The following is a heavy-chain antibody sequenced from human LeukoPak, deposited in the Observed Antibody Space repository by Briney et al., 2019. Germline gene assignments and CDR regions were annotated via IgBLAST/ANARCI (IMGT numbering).Heavy chain of an antibody. D-gene: IGHD3-10*01. V-gene: IGHV3-23*01. CDR1: AFTFSNYA. CDR3: AKASGTYSSYYYYAMDV. Sequence: GGSLRLSCAASAFTFSNYAMTWVRQAPGKGLEWVSAISGSGGTTYYADSVKGRFTISRDNSKNTLYLQMNSLRAEDTAVYYCAKASGTYSSYYYYAMDVWGQGTMVTVSS. CDR2: ISGSGGTT. J-gene: IGHJ6*02.